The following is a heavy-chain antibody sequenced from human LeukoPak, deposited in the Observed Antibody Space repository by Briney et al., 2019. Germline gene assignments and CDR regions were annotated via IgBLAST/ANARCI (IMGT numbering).Heavy chain of an antibody. CDR2: IFGTGDTT. D-gene: IGHD3-10*01. Sequence: QPGGSLRLSCAASGFTFSSYAMNWVRQAPGKGLEWVSIIFGTGDTTYYADSVKGRFTVSRDNSKNTLYLQMNDLRPEDTAKYYCAKRNTMIRGGPCFDHGGQGLLVTVSS. CDR1: GFTFSSYA. V-gene: IGHV3-23*01. CDR3: AKRNTMIRGGPCFDH. J-gene: IGHJ4*02.